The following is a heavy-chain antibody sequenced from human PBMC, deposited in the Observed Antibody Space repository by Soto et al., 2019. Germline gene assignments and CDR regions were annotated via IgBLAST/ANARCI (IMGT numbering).Heavy chain of an antibody. CDR2: IYYSGST. Sequence: PQETLSLTCTVSGGSISSYYWSWIRQPPGKGLEWIGYIYYSGSTNYNPSLKSRVTISVDTSKNQFSLKLSSVTAADTAVYYCARVATNTFAYWGQGTLVIVSS. V-gene: IGHV4-59*01. J-gene: IGHJ4*02. CDR3: ARVATNTFAY. D-gene: IGHD5-12*01. CDR1: GGSISSYY.